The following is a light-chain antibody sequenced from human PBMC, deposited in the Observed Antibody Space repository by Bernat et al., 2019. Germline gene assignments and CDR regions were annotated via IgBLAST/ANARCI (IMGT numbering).Light chain of an antibody. CDR1: QSISGY. V-gene: IGKV1-39*01. J-gene: IGKJ5*01. CDR2: AAS. CDR3: QQSYSSPRT. Sequence: DIQMTQSPSSLSASVGDRVTITCRARQSISGYLNWYQQKPGRAPNLLIYAASSLQSGVPSRFSGSGSGTDFTLTISSLQPEDFATYYCQQSYSSPRTFGQGTRLEIK.